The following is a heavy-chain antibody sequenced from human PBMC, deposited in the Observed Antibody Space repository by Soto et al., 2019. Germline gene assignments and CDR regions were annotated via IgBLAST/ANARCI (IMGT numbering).Heavy chain of an antibody. CDR2: IYYSGST. J-gene: IGHJ4*02. CDR1: GGSISSSSYY. CDR3: ARHGMDSSDSSGYYLDS. Sequence: PSETLSLTCTVSGGSISSSSYYWGWIRQPPGKGLEWIGSIYYSGSTYYNPSLKSRVTISVDTSKNQFSLKLSSVTAADTAVYYWARHGMDSSDSSGYYLDSRGQGTLVT. D-gene: IGHD3-22*01. V-gene: IGHV4-39*01.